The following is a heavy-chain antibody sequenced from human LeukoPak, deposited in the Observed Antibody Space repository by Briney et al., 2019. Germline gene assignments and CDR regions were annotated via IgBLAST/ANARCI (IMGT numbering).Heavy chain of an antibody. CDR3: ARGGVSGYYSPFDP. J-gene: IGHJ5*02. Sequence: ASVKVSCKASGGTFSSYTISWVRQAPGQGLEWMGRIIPILGIANYAQKFQGRVTITADKSTSTAYMELSSLRSEDTAVYYCARGGVSGYYSPFDPWGQGTLVTVPS. D-gene: IGHD3-22*01. V-gene: IGHV1-69*02. CDR2: IIPILGIA. CDR1: GGTFSSYT.